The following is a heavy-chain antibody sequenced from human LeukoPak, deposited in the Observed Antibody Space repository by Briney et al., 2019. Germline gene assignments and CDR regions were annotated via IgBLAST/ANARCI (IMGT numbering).Heavy chain of an antibody. Sequence: SETLSLTCTVSGGSISNYYWSWIRQPPGKGLEWIGYMYYSGSTNYNPSLKSRVTISVDTSKNQFSLKLSSVTAADTAVYYCARGAGYCSGGSCGDAFDIWGQGTMVTVSS. J-gene: IGHJ3*02. CDR2: MYYSGST. CDR3: ARGAGYCSGGSCGDAFDI. V-gene: IGHV4-59*12. CDR1: GGSISNYY. D-gene: IGHD2-15*01.